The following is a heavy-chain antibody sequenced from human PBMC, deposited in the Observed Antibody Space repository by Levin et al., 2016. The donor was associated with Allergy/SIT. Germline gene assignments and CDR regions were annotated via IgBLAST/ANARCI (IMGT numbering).Heavy chain of an antibody. CDR2: ISAYNGNT. D-gene: IGHD3-10*01. Sequence: WVRQAPGQRPEWMGWISAYNGNTDYAQKFQGRVTMTTDTSTNTAYMELRSLRSDDTAMYYCARDPATSYYGSGSYYTGNRVDPWGQGTLVTVSS. V-gene: IGHV1-18*01. J-gene: IGHJ5*02. CDR3: ARDPATSYYGSGSYYTGNRVDP.